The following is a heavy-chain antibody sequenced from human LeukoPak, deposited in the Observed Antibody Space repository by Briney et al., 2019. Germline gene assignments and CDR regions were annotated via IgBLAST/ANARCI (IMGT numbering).Heavy chain of an antibody. D-gene: IGHD3-22*01. CDR2: MYLSGTT. CDR1: GDSINSLDL. J-gene: IGHJ4*02. Sequence: PSRTLSLTCTVSGDSINSLDLWSWVRQPPGKGLEWIGEMYLSGTTHSNPSVKSRVTISIDKSKNQFFLSLSSVTAADTAVYYCAGLVGRYSSGLYYYYFDYWGQGTLVTVSS. CDR3: AGLVGRYSSGLYYYYFDY. V-gene: IGHV4-4*02.